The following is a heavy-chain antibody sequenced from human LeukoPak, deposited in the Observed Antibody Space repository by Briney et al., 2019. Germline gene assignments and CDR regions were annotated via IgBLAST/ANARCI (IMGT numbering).Heavy chain of an antibody. Sequence: GRPLRLSCAASGFTFSSYGMHWVRQAPGKGLEWVAVIWYDGSNKYYADSVKGRFTISRDNSKNTLYLQMSSLRAEDTAVYYCARLRTAFDIWGQGAMVTVSS. J-gene: IGHJ3*02. CDR2: IWYDGSNK. CDR3: ARLRTAFDI. CDR1: GFTFSSYG. D-gene: IGHD3-16*01. V-gene: IGHV3-33*01.